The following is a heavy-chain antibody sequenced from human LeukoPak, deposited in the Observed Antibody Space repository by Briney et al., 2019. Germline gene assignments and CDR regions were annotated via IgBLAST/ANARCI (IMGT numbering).Heavy chain of an antibody. J-gene: IGHJ5*02. CDR3: ARESERNDGWFDP. CDR1: GYTFRIHD. Sequence: ASVKASCKASGYTFRIHDINWVRQAPGQGLEWMGWVSPKTGRTGYAQKFQGRVYMTTNASLSTAYMELSSLRSDDTAVYFCARESERNDGWFDPWGQGTLVTVSS. V-gene: IGHV1-8*01. CDR2: VSPKTGRT. D-gene: IGHD1-1*01.